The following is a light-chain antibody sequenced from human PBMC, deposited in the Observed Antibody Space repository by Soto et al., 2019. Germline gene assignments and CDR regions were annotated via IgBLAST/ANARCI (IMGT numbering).Light chain of an antibody. CDR2: GAS. J-gene: IGKJ3*01. Sequence: EMVLTQSPGTLSLSPGERATLSSRASQSVSSSYLAWYQQKPGQAPRLLIYGASSRATGIPDRFSGSGSGTDFTLTISRLEPEDFAVYYCQQYGSSVTFGPGTKVDIK. CDR1: QSVSSSY. CDR3: QQYGSSVT. V-gene: IGKV3-20*01.